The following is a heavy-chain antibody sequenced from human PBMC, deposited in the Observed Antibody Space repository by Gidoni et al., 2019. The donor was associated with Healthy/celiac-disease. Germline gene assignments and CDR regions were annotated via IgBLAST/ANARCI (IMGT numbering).Heavy chain of an antibody. D-gene: IGHD3-16*01. CDR3: ARAFWANYYDYGMDV. CDR2: ISSSGSTI. J-gene: IGHJ6*02. V-gene: IGHV3-11*01. Sequence: QVQLVESGVGLVKPGGALRLACSASGFTFRDYYMSWIRQAPGKGLEWVSYISSSGSTIYYADSVKGRFTISRDNAKNSLYLQMNSLRAEDTAVYYCARAFWANYYDYGMDVWGQGTTVTVSS. CDR1: GFTFRDYY.